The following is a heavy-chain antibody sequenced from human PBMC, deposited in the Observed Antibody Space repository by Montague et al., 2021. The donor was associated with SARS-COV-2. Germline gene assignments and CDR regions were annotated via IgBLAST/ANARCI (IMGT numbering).Heavy chain of an antibody. CDR1: GGSMRDYY. CDR3: ARVHYYTGYVDS. V-gene: IGHV4-59*01. Sequence: SETLSLTCTVSGGSMRDYYWSWIRQPPGEGLEWIGYIYYGGSTDYNPSLNSRVTLSLDTSKNQFSLNLRSVTAADTAFYYCARVHYYTGYVDSWGQGTLVSVSS. CDR2: IYYGGST. J-gene: IGHJ4*02. D-gene: IGHD3-22*01.